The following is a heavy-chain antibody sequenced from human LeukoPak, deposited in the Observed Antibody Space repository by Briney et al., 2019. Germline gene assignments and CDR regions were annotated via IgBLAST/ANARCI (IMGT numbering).Heavy chain of an antibody. Sequence: GASVKVSCKASGYTFTSYGISWVRQAPGQGLERMGWISAYNGNTNYAQKLQGRVTMTTDASTSTAYMELRSLRSDDTAVYYCARDSGDIVVVPAAMGYWGQGTLVTVSS. CDR1: GYTFTSYG. CDR3: ARDSGDIVVVPAAMGY. D-gene: IGHD2-2*01. CDR2: ISAYNGNT. J-gene: IGHJ4*02. V-gene: IGHV1-18*01.